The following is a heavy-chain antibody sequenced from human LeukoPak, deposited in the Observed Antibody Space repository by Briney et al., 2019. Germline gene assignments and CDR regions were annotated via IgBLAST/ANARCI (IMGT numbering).Heavy chain of an antibody. CDR3: ARALRSGSYREFDY. CDR2: INPNSGGT. D-gene: IGHD1-26*01. CDR1: GYTFTGYY. J-gene: IGHJ4*02. Sequence: ASVKVSCKASGYTFTGYYIHWVRQAPGQGLEWMGWINPNSGGTNYAQKFQGRVTMTRDTSISTAYMELSRLRSDDAAMCYCARALRSGSYREFDYWGQGTLVTVSP. V-gene: IGHV1-2*02.